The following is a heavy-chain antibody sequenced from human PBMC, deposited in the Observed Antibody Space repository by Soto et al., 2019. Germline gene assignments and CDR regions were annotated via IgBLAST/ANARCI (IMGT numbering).Heavy chain of an antibody. CDR1: GYSFTTYC. J-gene: IGHJ4*02. CDR3: ASSPAGTSMAPFDF. D-gene: IGHD1-7*01. CDR2: ICPGDSEI. Sequence: PVESLTTSRQAPGYSFTTYCIAWVPQTPGRGLEWMGIICPGDSEIKYGPSFGAQVTFSVDKSTSTAYLQWIGLKTSETGMYFCASSPAGTSMAPFDFWGQGSLVTVSS. V-gene: IGHV5-51*01.